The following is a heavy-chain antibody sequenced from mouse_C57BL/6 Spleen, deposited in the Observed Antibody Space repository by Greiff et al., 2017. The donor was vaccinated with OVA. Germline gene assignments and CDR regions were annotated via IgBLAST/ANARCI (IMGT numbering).Heavy chain of an antibody. V-gene: IGHV3-6*01. D-gene: IGHD2-4*01. CDR2: ISYDGSN. CDR3: ARENDYDEGAMDY. CDR1: GYSITSGYY. Sequence: EVKLQESGPGLVKPSQSLSLTCSVTGYSITSGYYWNWIRQFPGNKLEWMGYISYDGSNNYNPSLKNRISITRDTSKNQFFLKLNSVTTEDTATYYCARENDYDEGAMDYWGQGTSVTVSS. J-gene: IGHJ4*01.